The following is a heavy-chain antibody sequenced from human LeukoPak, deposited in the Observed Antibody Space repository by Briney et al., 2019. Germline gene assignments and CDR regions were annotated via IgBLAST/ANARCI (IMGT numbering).Heavy chain of an antibody. V-gene: IGHV1-69*05. CDR3: ASQKRLEQLEIDYYYYMDV. CDR1: GGTFSSYA. D-gene: IGHD6-6*01. Sequence: GASVKVSCKASGGTFSSYAISWVRQAPGQGLEWMGGIIPIFGTANYAQKFQGRVTITTDESTSTAYMELSSLRSEDTAVYYCASQKRLEQLEIDYYYYMDVWGKGTTVTVSS. J-gene: IGHJ6*03. CDR2: IIPIFGTA.